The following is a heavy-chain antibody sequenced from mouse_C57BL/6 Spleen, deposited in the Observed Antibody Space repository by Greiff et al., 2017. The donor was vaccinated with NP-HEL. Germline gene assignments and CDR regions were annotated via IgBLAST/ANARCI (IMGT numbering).Heavy chain of an antibody. CDR2: IHPSDSDT. V-gene: IGHV1-74*01. Sequence: QVQLQQPGAELVKPGASVKVSCKASGYTFTSYWMHWVKQRPGQGLEWIGRIHPSDSDTNYNQKFKGKATLTVDKSSSTAYMQLSSLTSEDSAVYYCAIIGVITTVVPPWFAYWGQGTLVTVSA. J-gene: IGHJ3*01. CDR3: AIIGVITTVVPPWFAY. CDR1: GYTFTSYW. D-gene: IGHD1-1*01.